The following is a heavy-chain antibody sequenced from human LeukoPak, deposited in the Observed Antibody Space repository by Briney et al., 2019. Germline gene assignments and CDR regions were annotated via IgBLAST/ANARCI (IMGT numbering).Heavy chain of an antibody. CDR3: ARLLGPQYGGYAWY. CDR1: GGSISSSSYY. V-gene: IGHV4-39*07. D-gene: IGHD5-12*01. Sequence: SETLSLTCTVSGGSISSSSYYWGWIRQPPGKGLEWIGSIYYSGSTYYNPSLKSRVTISVDTSKNQFSLKLSSVTAADTAVYYCARLLGPQYGGYAWYWGQGTLVTVPS. J-gene: IGHJ4*02. CDR2: IYYSGST.